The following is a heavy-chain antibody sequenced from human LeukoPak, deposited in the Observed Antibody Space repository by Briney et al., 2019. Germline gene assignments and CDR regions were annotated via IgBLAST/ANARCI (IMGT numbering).Heavy chain of an antibody. CDR3: AKGGGYEAQYYYYYLDV. Sequence: GGSLRLSCAASGFTLSSYGMYWVRQAPGKGLEWVAFIRYDGSNKYYADSVKGRFTVSRDNSKNTLYLQMKSLRAEDTAVYYCAKGGGYEAQYYYYYLDVWGKGITVTISS. V-gene: IGHV3-30*02. CDR2: IRYDGSNK. D-gene: IGHD5-12*01. CDR1: GFTLSSYG. J-gene: IGHJ6*03.